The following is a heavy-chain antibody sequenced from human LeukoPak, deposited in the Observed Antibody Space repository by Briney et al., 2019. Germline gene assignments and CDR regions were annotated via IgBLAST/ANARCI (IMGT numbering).Heavy chain of an antibody. D-gene: IGHD6-19*01. V-gene: IGHV4-34*01. Sequence: SETPSLTCAVYGGSFSGYYWSWIRQPPGKGLEWIGEINHSGSTNYNPSPKSRVTISVDTSKNQFSLKLSSVTAADTAVYYCARDLVAGRPFDYWGQGTLVTVSS. CDR2: INHSGST. J-gene: IGHJ4*02. CDR3: ARDLVAGRPFDY. CDR1: GGSFSGYY.